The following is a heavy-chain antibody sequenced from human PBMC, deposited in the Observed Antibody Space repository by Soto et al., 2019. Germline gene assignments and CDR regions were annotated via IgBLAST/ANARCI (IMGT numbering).Heavy chain of an antibody. Sequence: SVKVSCKASGYTFTIYGISGVRQSPGQGLEWMGWISAYNGNTNYAQKLQGRVTMTTDTSTSTAYMELRSLRSDDTAVYYCAREPRGGYNYLDYWGQGTLVTVSS. J-gene: IGHJ4*02. V-gene: IGHV1-18*01. D-gene: IGHD5-12*01. CDR3: AREPRGGYNYLDY. CDR2: ISAYNGNT. CDR1: GYTFTIYG.